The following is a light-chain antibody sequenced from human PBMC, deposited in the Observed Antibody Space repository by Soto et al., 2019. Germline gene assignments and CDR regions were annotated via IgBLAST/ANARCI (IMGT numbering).Light chain of an antibody. J-gene: IGKJ2*01. CDR2: DAS. V-gene: IGKV3-20*01. Sequence: EIVLTQSPGTLSSSPGETATLSCRASQSVRSNSLAWYQQKPGQAPRLLIYDASSRATGIPDRFSGSGSDTDFTLTISRLEPEDFAVYYCQQYAGSPRTFGQGTKLESK. CDR1: QSVRSNS. CDR3: QQYAGSPRT.